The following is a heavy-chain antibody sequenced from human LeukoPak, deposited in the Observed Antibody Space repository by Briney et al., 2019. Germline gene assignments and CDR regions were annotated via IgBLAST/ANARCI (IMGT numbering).Heavy chain of an antibody. V-gene: IGHV3-15*01. CDR1: GFTFSNAW. J-gene: IGHJ4*02. CDR3: TTQATYCSGGSSYSFDY. CDR2: IKSKIDDGTN. Sequence: GESLRLSCAASGFTFSNAWMSWVRQAPGKGLEWVGRIKSKIDDGTNDYAGPVKGRFTISTDDSKNTLYLQMNSLKTEDTAVYYCTTQATYCSGGSSYSFDYWGQGTLVTVSS. D-gene: IGHD2-15*01.